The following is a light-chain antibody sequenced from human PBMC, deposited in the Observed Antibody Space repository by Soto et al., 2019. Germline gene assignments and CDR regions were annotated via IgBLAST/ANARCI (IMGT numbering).Light chain of an antibody. CDR2: EVS. Sequence: QSVLTQPASVSGSPGQSITISCTGTSSDVGGYNYVSWYQQHPGKAPKLMIYEVSNRPSGVSNRFSGSKSGKTASLTISGLQAEDEADYYCSSYTSSSTFYVFGTGTKVTVL. CDR3: SSYTSSSTFYV. V-gene: IGLV2-14*01. CDR1: SSDVGGYNY. J-gene: IGLJ1*01.